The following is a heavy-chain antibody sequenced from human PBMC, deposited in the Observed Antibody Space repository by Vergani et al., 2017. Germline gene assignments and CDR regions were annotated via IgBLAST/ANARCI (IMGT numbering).Heavy chain of an antibody. CDR2: ISGSGGST. CDR1: GFTFSSYA. J-gene: IGHJ4*02. D-gene: IGHD5-18*01. Sequence: VQLVESGGGVVQPGRSLRLSCAASGFTFSSYAMSWVRQAPGKGLEWVSAISGSGGSTYDADSVTGRFTISRDNSKNTLYLQMNSLRAEDTAVYYCAKHTAMVTHPFDYWGQGTLVTVSS. V-gene: IGHV3-23*04. CDR3: AKHTAMVTHPFDY.